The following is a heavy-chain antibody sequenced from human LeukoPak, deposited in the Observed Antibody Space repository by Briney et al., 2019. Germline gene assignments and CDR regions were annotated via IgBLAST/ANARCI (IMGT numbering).Heavy chain of an antibody. CDR2: IYTSGST. V-gene: IGHV4-4*07. CDR1: GGSISSYY. D-gene: IGHD3-16*02. J-gene: IGHJ2*01. CDR3: ARDYYDYVWGSFRDPYWYFDL. Sequence: PSETLSLTCTVSGGSISSYYWSWIRQPAGKGLEWIGRIYTSGSTNYNPSLKSRVTMSVDTSMNQFSLKLSSVTAADTAVYYCARDYYDYVWGSFRDPYWYFDLWGRGTLVTVSP.